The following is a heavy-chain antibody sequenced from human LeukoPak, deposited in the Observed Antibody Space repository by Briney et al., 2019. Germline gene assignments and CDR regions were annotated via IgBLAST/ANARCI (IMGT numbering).Heavy chain of an antibody. CDR2: ISYDGSNK. CDR1: GFTFSSYA. Sequence: GSLRLSCAASGFTFSSYAMHWVRQAPGKGLEWVAVISYDGSNKYYADSVKGRFTISRDNSKNTLYLQMNSLRAEDTAVYYCARVPSYWAAFDIWGQGTMVTVSS. CDR3: ARVPSYWAAFDI. D-gene: IGHD1-26*01. J-gene: IGHJ3*02. V-gene: IGHV3-30-3*01.